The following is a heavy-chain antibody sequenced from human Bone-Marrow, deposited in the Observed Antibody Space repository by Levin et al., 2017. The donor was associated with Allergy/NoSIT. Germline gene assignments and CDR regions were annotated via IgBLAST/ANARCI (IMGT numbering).Heavy chain of an antibody. V-gene: IGHV1-3*01. CDR1: GYTFTSYA. Sequence: GESLKISCKASGYTFTSYAMHWVRQAPGQRLEWMGWINAGNGNTKYSQKFQGRVTITRDTSASTAYMELSSLRSEDTAVYYCARDVSSGWPNDYWGQGTLVTVSS. CDR3: ARDVSSGWPNDY. CDR2: INAGNGNT. J-gene: IGHJ4*02. D-gene: IGHD6-19*01.